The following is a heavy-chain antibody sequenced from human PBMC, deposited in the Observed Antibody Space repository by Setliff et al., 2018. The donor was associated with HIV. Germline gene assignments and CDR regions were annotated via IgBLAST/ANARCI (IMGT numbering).Heavy chain of an antibody. V-gene: IGHV4-61*02. CDR1: GGSISSGSYY. CDR2: IYTSGNT. D-gene: IGHD6-19*01. J-gene: IGHJ3*02. Sequence: SETLSLTCTVSGGSISSGSYYWSWIRQPAGKGLEWIGRIYTSGNTNYNPSLKSRVTISADTSKKQFSLKLNSVTAADTAVYYCARGRYSSGWYKDAFDIWGQGTMVTV. CDR3: ARGRYSSGWYKDAFDI.